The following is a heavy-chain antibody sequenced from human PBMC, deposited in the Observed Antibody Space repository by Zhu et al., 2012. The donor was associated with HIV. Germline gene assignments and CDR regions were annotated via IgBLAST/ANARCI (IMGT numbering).Heavy chain of an antibody. J-gene: IGHJ4*02. CDR2: VHHSGGT. CDR1: NASISSNNW. D-gene: IGHD6-19*01. V-gene: IGHV4-4*02. Sequence: QVQLQESGPGLLKPSETLSLTCAVSNASISSNNWWTWVRQPPGRGLQWIGEVHHSGGTTYDPSLRSRISISLDKSNNQFSLNLRSVTAADTAVYYCARGGVFDSGWYYFDFVGPGTPWSPS. CDR3: ARGGVFDSGWYYFDF.